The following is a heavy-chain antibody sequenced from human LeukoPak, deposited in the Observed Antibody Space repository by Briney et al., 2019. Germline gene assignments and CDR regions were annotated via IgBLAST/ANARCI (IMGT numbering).Heavy chain of an antibody. Sequence: GGSLRLSCAASGFTFSAYSMNWVRQAPGKGLEWVSSITSSSTNIKYADSVKGRFTISRDNAENSLYLQMNSLRVEDTAVHYCASGGRFGDYWGQGTLVTVSS. CDR3: ASGGRFGDY. D-gene: IGHD3-10*01. CDR2: ITSSSTNI. V-gene: IGHV3-21*01. J-gene: IGHJ4*02. CDR1: GFTFSAYS.